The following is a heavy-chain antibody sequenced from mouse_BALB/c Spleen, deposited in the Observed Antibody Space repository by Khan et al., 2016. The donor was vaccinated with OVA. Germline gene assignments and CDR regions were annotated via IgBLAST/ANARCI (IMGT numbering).Heavy chain of an antibody. D-gene: IGHD6-1*01. CDR3: ARSASYWFFDV. CDR1: GYTFTNYG. J-gene: IGHJ1*01. V-gene: IGHV9-3-1*01. Sequence: QIQLVQSGPELKKPGETVKISCKASGYTFTNYGMIWVKQAPGKGLKWMGWINTYTGEPTYADDFKGRFAFSLETSANNAYLQINNLKNEDTATYFCARSASYWFFDVWGAGTTVTVSS. CDR2: INTYTGEP.